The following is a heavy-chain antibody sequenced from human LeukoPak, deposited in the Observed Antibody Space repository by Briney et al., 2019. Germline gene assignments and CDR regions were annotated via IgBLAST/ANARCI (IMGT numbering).Heavy chain of an antibody. CDR3: ARGRGYYYYYMDV. V-gene: IGHV1-3*03. J-gene: IGHJ6*03. CDR1: GYTFTSYA. Sequence: GASVKVSCKASGYTFTSYAMHWVRQAPGQRLEWMGWINAGNGNTKYSQEFQGRVTITRDTSASTAYMELSSLRSEDMAVYYCARGRGYYYYYMDVWGKGTTVTVSS. CDR2: INAGNGNT.